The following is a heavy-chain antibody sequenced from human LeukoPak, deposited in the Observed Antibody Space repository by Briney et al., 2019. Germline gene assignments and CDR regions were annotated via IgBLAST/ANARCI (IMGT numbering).Heavy chain of an antibody. V-gene: IGHV3-7*01. CDR1: GFTFSSYW. Sequence: GGSLRLSCAASGFTFSSYWMSWVRQAPGKGLEWVANIKQDGGEKYYVDSVKGRFTISRDNAKNSLYLQMNSLRAEDTAVYYCARMYYYGSGSYYNADDAFDIWGQGTMVTVSS. D-gene: IGHD3-10*01. CDR3: ARMYYYGSGSYYNADDAFDI. CDR2: IKQDGGEK. J-gene: IGHJ3*02.